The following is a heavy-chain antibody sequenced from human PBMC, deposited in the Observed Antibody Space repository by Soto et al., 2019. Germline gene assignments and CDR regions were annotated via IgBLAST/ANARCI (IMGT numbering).Heavy chain of an antibody. CDR3: ARRRYGSGSNDF. CDR2: ISSSGNSI. D-gene: IGHD3-10*01. J-gene: IGHJ4*02. V-gene: IGHV3-11*01. CDR1: GFTFSDYY. Sequence: LSCAASGFTFSDYYMTWIRQAPGKGLEWVSQISSSGNSIDYGESVRGRFTISRDNAKKSLYLQMNGLTAEDTAVYYCARRRYGSGSNDFWGQGIKVTVSS.